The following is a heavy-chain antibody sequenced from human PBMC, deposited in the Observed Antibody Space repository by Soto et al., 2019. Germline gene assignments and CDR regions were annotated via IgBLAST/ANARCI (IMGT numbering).Heavy chain of an antibody. CDR2: IYYSGST. D-gene: IGHD6-6*01. J-gene: IGHJ6*03. CDR1: GGSISSGGYY. CDR3: ARRIAAPQKDYYYMDV. Sequence: SETLSLTCTVSGGSISSGGYYWSWIRQHPGKGLEWIGYIYYSGSTYYNPSLKSRVTISVDTSKNQFSLKLSSVTAADTAVYYCARRIAAPQKDYYYMDVWGKGTTVTVSS. V-gene: IGHV4-31*03.